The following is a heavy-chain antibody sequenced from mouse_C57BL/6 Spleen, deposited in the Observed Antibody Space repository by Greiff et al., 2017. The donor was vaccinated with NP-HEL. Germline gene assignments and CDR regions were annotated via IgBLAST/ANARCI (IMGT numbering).Heavy chain of an antibody. J-gene: IGHJ2*01. Sequence: QVQLQQSGPELVKPGASVKISCKASGYAFSSSWMNWVKQRPGKGLEWIGRIYPGDGDTNYNGKFKGKATLTTDKSSSTAYMQLSSLTSEDSAVYFCARYGSDEDYWGQGTTLTVSS. CDR1: GYAFSSSW. D-gene: IGHD2-2*01. CDR3: ARYGSDEDY. V-gene: IGHV1-82*01. CDR2: IYPGDGDT.